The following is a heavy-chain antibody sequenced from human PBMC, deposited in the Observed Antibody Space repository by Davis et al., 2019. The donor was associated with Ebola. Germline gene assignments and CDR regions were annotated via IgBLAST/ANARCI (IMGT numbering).Heavy chain of an antibody. J-gene: IGHJ4*02. CDR3: TRDRSYVWGDYFDY. V-gene: IGHV4-59*01. CDR2: IYYSGST. D-gene: IGHD5-18*01. Sequence: SETLSLTCTVSGGSISSYYWSWIRQPPGKGLEWLGYIYYSGSTNYNTSLKRRVTISVDTSKNQFSLKLSSVTAADTAVYYWTRDRSYVWGDYFDYWGQGTLVTVSS. CDR1: GGSISSYY.